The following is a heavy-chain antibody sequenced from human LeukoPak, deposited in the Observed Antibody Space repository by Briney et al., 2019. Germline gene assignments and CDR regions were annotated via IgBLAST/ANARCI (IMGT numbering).Heavy chain of an antibody. V-gene: IGHV4-38-2*02. Sequence: SETLSLTCTVSGYSISSGYYWGWIRQPPGKGLEWIGSIYHSGSTYYNPSLKSRVTISVDTSKNQFSLKLNSVTAADTAVYYCAREATDYYYYMDVWGKGTTVTVSS. D-gene: IGHD1-26*01. CDR1: GYSISSGYY. J-gene: IGHJ6*03. CDR2: IYHSGST. CDR3: AREATDYYYYMDV.